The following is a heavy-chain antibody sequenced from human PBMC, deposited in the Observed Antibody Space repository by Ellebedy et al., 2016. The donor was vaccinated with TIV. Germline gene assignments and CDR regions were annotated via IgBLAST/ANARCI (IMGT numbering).Heavy chain of an antibody. CDR1: GFTFSSYS. D-gene: IGHD3-10*01. CDR3: ARDGDGSGSAHDY. Sequence: GESLKISCAASGFTFSSYSMNWVRQAPGKGLEWVAVISYDGSNKYYADSVKGRFTISRDNSKNTLYLQMNSLRAEDTAVYYCARDGDGSGSAHDYWGQGTLVTVSS. V-gene: IGHV3-30*05. CDR2: ISYDGSNK. J-gene: IGHJ4*02.